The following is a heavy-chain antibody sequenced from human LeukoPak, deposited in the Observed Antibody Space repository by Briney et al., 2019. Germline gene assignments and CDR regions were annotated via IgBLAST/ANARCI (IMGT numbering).Heavy chain of an antibody. V-gene: IGHV3-30*19. CDR3: ARGIRRDGYNFRHY. D-gene: IGHD5-24*01. CDR1: GFTFSSYG. Sequence: TGGSLRLSCAASGFTFSSYGMHWVRQAPGKGLEWVAVISYDGSNKYYADSVKGRFTISRDNSKNTLYLQMNSLRAEDTAVYYCARGIRRDGYNFRHYWGQGTLVTVSS. CDR2: ISYDGSNK. J-gene: IGHJ4*02.